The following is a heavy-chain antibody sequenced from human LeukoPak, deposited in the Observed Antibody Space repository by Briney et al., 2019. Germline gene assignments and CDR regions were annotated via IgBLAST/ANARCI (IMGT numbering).Heavy chain of an antibody. D-gene: IGHD4-11*01. CDR1: GGSISGYY. CDR3: ARDGLQGSIL. Sequence: PSETLSLTCTVSGGSISGYYWSWIRQPPGKGLEWIGYIHNSGSTTYNPSLESRVTISVDTSKNQFSLRLRSVTAVDTAVYYCARDGLQGSILWGQGTLVTVSS. CDR2: IHNSGST. J-gene: IGHJ4*02. V-gene: IGHV4-59*01.